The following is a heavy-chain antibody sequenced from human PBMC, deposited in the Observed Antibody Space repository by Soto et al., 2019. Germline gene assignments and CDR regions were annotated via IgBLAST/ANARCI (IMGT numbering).Heavy chain of an antibody. CDR1: GFTFSTYS. V-gene: IGHV3-21*01. CDR2: ISGGSDYI. CDR3: AGHAIVVVAGDTNWLDP. D-gene: IGHD2-15*01. Sequence: EVQLVESGGGLVKPGESLRLSCAASGFTFSTYSMNWVRQAPGKGLEWVSSISGGSDYIYYADSVKGRFTISRDNAKNSLYLQINRLRAGDTAVYYGAGHAIVVVAGDTNWLDPWGQGTRVTVSS. J-gene: IGHJ5*02.